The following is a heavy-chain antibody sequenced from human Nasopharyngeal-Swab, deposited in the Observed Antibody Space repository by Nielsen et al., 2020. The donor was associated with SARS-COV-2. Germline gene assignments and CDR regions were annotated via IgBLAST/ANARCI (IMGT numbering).Heavy chain of an antibody. D-gene: IGHD2-2*01. J-gene: IGHJ6*02. CDR1: GGSISSYY. CDR2: INHSGST. V-gene: IGHV4-34*01. Sequence: SETLSLTCTASGGSISSYYWSWIRQPPGKGLEWIGEINHSGSTNYNPSLKSRVTISVDTSKNQFSLKLSSVTAADTGVYYCAGFHCSSTSCYLSDYYYVMDVWGQGTTVTVSS. CDR3: AGFHCSSTSCYLSDYYYVMDV.